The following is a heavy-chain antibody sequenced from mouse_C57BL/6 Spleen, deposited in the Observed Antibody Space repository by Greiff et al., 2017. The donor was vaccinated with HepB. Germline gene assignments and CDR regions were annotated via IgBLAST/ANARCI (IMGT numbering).Heavy chain of an antibody. CDR2: IDPNSGGT. J-gene: IGHJ4*01. V-gene: IGHV1-72*01. D-gene: IGHD1-2*01. CDR1: GYTFTSYW. CDR3: ARLLRPYYAMDY. Sequence: QVQLKQPGAELVKPGASVKLSCKASGYTFTSYWMHWVKQRPGRGLEWIGRIDPNSGGTKYNEKFKSKATLTVDKPSSPAYMQLSSLTSEDAAVYYCARLLRPYYAMDYWGEGTSVTVSS.